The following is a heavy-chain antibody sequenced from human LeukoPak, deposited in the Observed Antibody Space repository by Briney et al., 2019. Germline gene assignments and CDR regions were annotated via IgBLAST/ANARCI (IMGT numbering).Heavy chain of an antibody. J-gene: IGHJ4*02. Sequence: PGGSLRLSCAASGFTFSSYSMSWVRQAPGKGLEWVSLINSGGNTYYADSVKGRFTISRDNSKNMLYLQMNSLRAEDTAVFYCAKEARQCGGDCFLLLDYWGQGTLVTVSS. CDR3: AKEARQCGGDCFLLLDY. CDR1: GFTFSSYS. CDR2: INSGGNT. D-gene: IGHD2-21*02. V-gene: IGHV3-23*01.